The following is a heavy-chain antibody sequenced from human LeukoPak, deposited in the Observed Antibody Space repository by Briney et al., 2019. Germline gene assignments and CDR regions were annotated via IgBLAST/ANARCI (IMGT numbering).Heavy chain of an antibody. J-gene: IGHJ4*02. D-gene: IGHD3-3*01. CDR1: GFTLSSYG. V-gene: IGHV3-30*02. CDR2: IRYDGSNK. CDR3: AKEGPTAMTSGPDY. Sequence: GGSLRLSCAASGFTLSSYGMHWVRQAPGKGLEWVAFIRYDGSNKYYADSVKGRFTISRDNSKNTLYLQMNSLRAEDTAVYYCAKEGPTAMTSGPDYWGQGTLVTVSS.